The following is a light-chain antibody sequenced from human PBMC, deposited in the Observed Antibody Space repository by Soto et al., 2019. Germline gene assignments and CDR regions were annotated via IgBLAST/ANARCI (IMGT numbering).Light chain of an antibody. Sequence: ARHSSSQWVSWYQQNPGRAPELLIYDASKFKSGVPSRFSGSGSGTEFSLTITSLQPDESAMYYCQQYNGYPWKFGRRTMVDI. J-gene: IGKJ1*01. CDR2: DAS. V-gene: IGKV1-5*01. CDR1: HSSSQW. CDR3: QQYNGYPWK.